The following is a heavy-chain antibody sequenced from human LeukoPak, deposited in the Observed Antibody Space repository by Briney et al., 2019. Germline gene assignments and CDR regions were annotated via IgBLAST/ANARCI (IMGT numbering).Heavy chain of an antibody. V-gene: IGHV1-8*03. CDR1: GYTFTSYG. CDR3: ATMHYDFWSGYYFDY. D-gene: IGHD3-3*01. CDR2: MNPNSGYT. J-gene: IGHJ4*02. Sequence: GASVKVSCKASGYTFTSYGINWVRQATGQGLEWMGWMNPNSGYTGYAQKFQGRVTITRNTSISTAYMELSSLRSEDTAVYYCATMHYDFWSGYYFDYWGQGTLVTVSS.